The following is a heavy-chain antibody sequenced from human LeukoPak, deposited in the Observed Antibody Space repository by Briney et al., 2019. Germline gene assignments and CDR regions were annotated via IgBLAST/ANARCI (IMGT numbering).Heavy chain of an antibody. J-gene: IGHJ4*02. D-gene: IGHD3-3*01. CDR2: ISSSSSYI. CDR1: GFTFSSYS. CDR3: ARDYDFWSGLDC. V-gene: IGHV3-21*01. Sequence: GGSLRLSCAVSGFTFSSYSMSWVRHAPGKGLEWVSSISSSSSYIYYADSVKGRFTISRDNAKNSLYLQMNSLRAEDTAVYYCARDYDFWSGLDCWGQGTLVTVSS.